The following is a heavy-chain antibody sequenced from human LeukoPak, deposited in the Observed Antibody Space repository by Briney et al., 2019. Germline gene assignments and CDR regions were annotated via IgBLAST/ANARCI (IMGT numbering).Heavy chain of an antibody. CDR3: ARHGIFGLDSFFDF. Sequence: SETLSLTCTVSGGSVSSHPYYWGWIRQTPGKGLEWIGSVYYSGSYYYNPSLKSRMTISIDTSKNQFSLNLSSMAAADTAVYYCARHGIFGLDSFFDFWGQGTLITVSS. J-gene: IGHJ4*02. D-gene: IGHD3/OR15-3a*01. CDR1: GGSVSSHPYY. V-gene: IGHV4-39*01. CDR2: VYYSGSY.